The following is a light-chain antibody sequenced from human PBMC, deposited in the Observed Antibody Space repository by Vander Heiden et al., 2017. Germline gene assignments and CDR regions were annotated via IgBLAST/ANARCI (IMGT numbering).Light chain of an antibody. CDR3: QQRSNWPLFT. CDR1: PSVSSY. V-gene: IGKV3-11*01. Sequence: EIVLTQSPATLSLSPGERATLSCRASPSVSSYLAWYQQKPGQAPRRLIYDASNRATGIPARFSSSGSGTNFTLTISSLEAEDFAVYYCQQRSNWPLFTFGPGTKVEIK. CDR2: DAS. J-gene: IGKJ3*01.